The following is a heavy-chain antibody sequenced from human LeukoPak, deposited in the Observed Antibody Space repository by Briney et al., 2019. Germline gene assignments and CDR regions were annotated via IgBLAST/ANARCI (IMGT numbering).Heavy chain of an antibody. V-gene: IGHV3-7*01. J-gene: IGHJ5*02. CDR3: ARDWWFDP. Sequence: SGGSLRLSCAASRFTFSSYWMSWVRQAPGKGLEWVANMKQDGSEKYYADSVKGRFTISRDNAKNSLYLQMNSLRAEDTGIYYCARDWWFDPWGQGTLVTVSS. CDR1: RFTFSSYW. CDR2: MKQDGSEK.